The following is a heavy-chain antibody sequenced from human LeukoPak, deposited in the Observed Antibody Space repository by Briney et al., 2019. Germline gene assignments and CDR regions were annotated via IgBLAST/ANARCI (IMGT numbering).Heavy chain of an antibody. J-gene: IGHJ4*02. CDR1: GFTFSIYS. D-gene: IGHD4-11*01. V-gene: IGHV3-21*01. CDR3: ARGAVSGAPREVDY. Sequence: KRGGSLRLSCAASGFTFSIYSMNWVRQAPGKGLEWVSSISRSSDYIYYADSVKGRFTISRDNAKNSLYLQMNSLKAEDTAVYYCARGAVSGAPREVDYWGQGALVTVSS. CDR2: ISRSSDYI.